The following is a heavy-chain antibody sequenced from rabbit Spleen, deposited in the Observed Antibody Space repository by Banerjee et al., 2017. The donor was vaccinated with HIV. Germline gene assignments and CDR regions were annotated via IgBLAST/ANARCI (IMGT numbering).Heavy chain of an antibody. V-gene: IGHV1S45*01. CDR3: ARDLTGAIGWNFYL. Sequence: QEQLKETGGGLVQPGGSLTLSCKASGFDFTSDYMSWVRQAPGKGLEWIGCIYTGNGKTYYANWAKGRFTISKTSSTTVTLQMTSLTAADTATYFCARDLTGAIGWNFYLWGQGTLVTVS. CDR2: IYTGNGKT. D-gene: IGHD7-1*01. CDR1: GFDFTSDYM. J-gene: IGHJ4*01.